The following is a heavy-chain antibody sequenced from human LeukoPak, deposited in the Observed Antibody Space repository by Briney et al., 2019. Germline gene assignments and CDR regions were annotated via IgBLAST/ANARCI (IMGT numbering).Heavy chain of an antibody. D-gene: IGHD3-16*02. Sequence: GGSLRLSCAASGFTFSTFAMIWVRQPPGKGLEWVSSIFPSGGEIHYADSVRGRFAISRDNSKNTLYLQMNSLRAEDTAVYYCAKCYSSSIFYYYMDVWGKGTTVTISS. CDR1: GFTFSTFA. CDR2: IFPSGGEI. CDR3: AKCYSSSIFYYYMDV. V-gene: IGHV3-23*01. J-gene: IGHJ6*03.